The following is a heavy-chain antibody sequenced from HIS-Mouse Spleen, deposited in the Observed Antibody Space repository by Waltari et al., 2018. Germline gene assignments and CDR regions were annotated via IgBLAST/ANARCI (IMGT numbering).Heavy chain of an antibody. J-gene: IGHJ4*02. Sequence: QVTLRESGPALVKPTQTLTLTCTFSGFSLSTSGMCVSWIRQPPGKALAWLERIDWEDDKYYSTYLKTRLTISRDTSKNQVVLTMTNMDPLDTATYYCARIAEGYTSGWYAFDYWGQGTLVTVSS. CDR3: ARIAEGYTSGWYAFDY. CDR2: IDWEDDK. V-gene: IGHV2-70*15. CDR1: GFSLSTSGMC. D-gene: IGHD6-19*01.